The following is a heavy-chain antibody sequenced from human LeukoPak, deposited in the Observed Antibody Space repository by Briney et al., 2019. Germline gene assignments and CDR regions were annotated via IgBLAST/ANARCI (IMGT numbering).Heavy chain of an antibody. D-gene: IGHD2-15*01. CDR3: AREWVVLAAAILY. CDR2: INPKSGDT. Sequence: ASVKVSCKASGYTFTGYYMHWVRQAPGQGLEWMGWINPKSGDTNYAQKFQGRVTMTRDTSISTAYMELSRLRSDDTAVYYCAREWVVLAAAILYWGQGTLVTVSS. V-gene: IGHV1-2*02. J-gene: IGHJ4*02. CDR1: GYTFTGYY.